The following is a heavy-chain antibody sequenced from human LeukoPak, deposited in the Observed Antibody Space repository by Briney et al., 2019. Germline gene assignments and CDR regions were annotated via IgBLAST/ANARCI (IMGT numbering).Heavy chain of an antibody. V-gene: IGHV4-38-2*02. CDR3: VKSGGYGLIDY. Sequence: SETLSLTCTVSGYSISSGYYWGWIRQPPGKGLEWIGYIYYSGSTNYNPSLKSRVTISVDTSKNQFSLKLSSVTAADTAMYYCVKSGGYGLIDYWGQGTLVTVSS. J-gene: IGHJ4*02. CDR2: IYYSGST. D-gene: IGHD6-19*01. CDR1: GYSISSGYY.